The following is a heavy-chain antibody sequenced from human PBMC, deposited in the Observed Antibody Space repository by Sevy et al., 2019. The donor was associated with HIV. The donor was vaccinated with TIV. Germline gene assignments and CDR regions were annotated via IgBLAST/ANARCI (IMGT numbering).Heavy chain of an antibody. CDR2: ISYDGSDK. Sequence: GGSLRLSCAASGFTFGNYGMHWVRQAPGKGLEWVAVISYDGSDKYFADSVKGRFTISRDNSKNTLYLQMNRSRTEDTAVYLCAKTIIGGDIVVVVPDSAFDFWGQGTLVTVSS. D-gene: IGHD2-15*01. V-gene: IGHV3-30*18. J-gene: IGHJ4*02. CDR1: GFTFGNYG. CDR3: AKTIIGGDIVVVVPDSAFDF.